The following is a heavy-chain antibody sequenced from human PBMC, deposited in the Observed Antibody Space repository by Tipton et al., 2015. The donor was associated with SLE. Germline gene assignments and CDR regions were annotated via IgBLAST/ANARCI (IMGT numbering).Heavy chain of an antibody. CDR1: GYPFSSYG. Sequence: QLVQSGPEVQKPGASVKVSCKASGYPFSSYGFSWVRQAPGQGLEWMGWISAHNGDTKYAQKLQGRVTMTTDTSTSTTYMELRSLRAGDAAVYYCARDGFGDNPVSVDLWGQGTLVTVSS. V-gene: IGHV1-18*01. CDR2: ISAHNGDT. CDR3: ARDGFGDNPVSVDL. D-gene: IGHD1-14*01. J-gene: IGHJ5*02.